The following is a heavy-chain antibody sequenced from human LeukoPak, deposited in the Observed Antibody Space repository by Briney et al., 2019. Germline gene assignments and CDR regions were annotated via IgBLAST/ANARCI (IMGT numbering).Heavy chain of an antibody. D-gene: IGHD3-10*01. V-gene: IGHV4-59*01. Sequence: KPSETLSLTCAVYGGSFSGYYWSWIRQPPGKGLEWIGYIYYSGSTNYNPSLKSRVTISVDTSKNQFSLKLSSVTAADTAVYYCAGMVRGVHNWFDPWGQGTLVTVSS. J-gene: IGHJ5*02. CDR2: IYYSGST. CDR1: GGSFSGYY. CDR3: AGMVRGVHNWFDP.